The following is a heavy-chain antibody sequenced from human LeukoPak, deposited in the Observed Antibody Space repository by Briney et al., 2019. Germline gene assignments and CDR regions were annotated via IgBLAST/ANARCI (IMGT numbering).Heavy chain of an antibody. V-gene: IGHV4-39*07. Sequence: SETLSLTCTVSGGAISSSSYYWGWIRQPPGKGREWIGSIYYSGSTYYNPSLKSRVTISVDTSKNQFSLKLSSVTAADTAVYYCARATQKYSSGWPPPYYFDYWGQGTLVTVSS. CDR1: GGAISSSSYY. CDR3: ARATQKYSSGWPPPYYFDY. D-gene: IGHD6-19*01. CDR2: IYYSGST. J-gene: IGHJ4*02.